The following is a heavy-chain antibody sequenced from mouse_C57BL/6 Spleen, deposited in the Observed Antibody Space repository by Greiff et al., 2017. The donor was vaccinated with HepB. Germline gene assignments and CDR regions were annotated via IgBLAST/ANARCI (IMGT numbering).Heavy chain of an antibody. CDR1: GYSITSGYY. V-gene: IGHV3-6*01. J-gene: IGHJ2*01. Sequence: EVKVEESGPGLVKPSQSLSLTCSVTGYSITSGYYWNWIRQFPGNKLEWMGYISYDGSNNYNPSLKNRISITRDTSKNQFFLKLNSVTTEDTATYYCARGPWSYYFDYWGQGTTLTVSS. CDR2: ISYDGSN. CDR3: ARGPWSYYFDY.